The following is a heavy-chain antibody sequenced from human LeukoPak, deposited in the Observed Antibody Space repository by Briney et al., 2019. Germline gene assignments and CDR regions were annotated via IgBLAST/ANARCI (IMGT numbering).Heavy chain of an antibody. CDR2: IYYSGST. CDR1: GGSISSGDYY. V-gene: IGHV4-30-4*01. D-gene: IGHD4-23*01. Sequence: SQTLSLTCTVSGGSISSGDYYWSWIRQPPGKGLEWIGYIYYSGSTYYNPSLKSRVTISVDTSKNQFSLKLSSVTAADTAVYYCARVLISGGNPDYWGQGTLVTVSS. J-gene: IGHJ4*02. CDR3: ARVLISGGNPDY.